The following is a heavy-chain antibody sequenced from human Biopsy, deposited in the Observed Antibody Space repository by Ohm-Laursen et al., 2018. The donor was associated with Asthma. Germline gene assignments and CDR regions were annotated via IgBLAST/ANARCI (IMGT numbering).Heavy chain of an antibody. CDR2: VGSDESYT. J-gene: IGHJ4*02. V-gene: IGHV3-33*01. Sequence: SLRLSCAASGFTFLTYGMHWVRQVPGKGLEWVATVGSDESYTDHADSVKGRFTISRDNSKNTLHLQMNSLSPEDTAVYYCARDFSRAIMIGGGREHYFDFWGQGTLVTVSS. CDR1: GFTFLTYG. D-gene: IGHD3-16*01. CDR3: ARDFSRAIMIGGGREHYFDF.